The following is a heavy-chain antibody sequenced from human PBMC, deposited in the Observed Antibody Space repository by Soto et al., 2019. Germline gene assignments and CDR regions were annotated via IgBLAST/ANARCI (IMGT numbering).Heavy chain of an antibody. J-gene: IGHJ4*02. Sequence: VGSLRLSCVVSGFTFNNYGINWVRQAPGKGLEWVSTVSKSDYTYYSDSVKGRFTISRDNAKNSVSLQMNTLRAEDTAVYYCAREDSIIIPAVSDFWGQGTLVTVSS. CDR3: AREDSIIIPAVSDF. D-gene: IGHD2-2*01. CDR2: VSKSDYT. V-gene: IGHV3-21*01. CDR1: GFTFNNYG.